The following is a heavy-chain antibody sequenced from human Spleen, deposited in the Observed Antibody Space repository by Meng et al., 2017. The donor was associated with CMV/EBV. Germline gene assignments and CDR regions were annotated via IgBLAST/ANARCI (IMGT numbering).Heavy chain of an antibody. D-gene: IGHD2-2*01. CDR1: CSGYY. Sequence: CSGYYWGWIRQPPGKGLEWIGESNHSGSTNYNPSLKSRVTISVDTSKNQFSLKLSSVTAADTAVYYCARGPPDLGYCSSTSCLPFDYWGQGTLVTVSS. J-gene: IGHJ4*02. CDR3: ARGPPDLGYCSSTSCLPFDY. CDR2: SNHSGST. V-gene: IGHV4-34*01.